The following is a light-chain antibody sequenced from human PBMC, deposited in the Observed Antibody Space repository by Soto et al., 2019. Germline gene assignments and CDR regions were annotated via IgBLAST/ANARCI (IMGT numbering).Light chain of an antibody. V-gene: IGLV2-11*01. J-gene: IGLJ1*01. CDR3: CSYAGSYTFG. Sequence: QSVLTQPRSVSGYPRQSVTISCTGSSSDVGGYNYVSWYQQHPGKAPQLIIYDVSKRPSGVPDRFSGSKSGNTASLTISGLQAEVEADYYCCSYAGSYTFGFGTGTKVTVL. CDR1: SSDVGGYNY. CDR2: DVS.